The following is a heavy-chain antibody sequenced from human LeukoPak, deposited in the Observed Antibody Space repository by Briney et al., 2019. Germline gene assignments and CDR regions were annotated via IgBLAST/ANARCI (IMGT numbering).Heavy chain of an antibody. CDR3: AKASPPLVAVAGSDAFDI. D-gene: IGHD6-19*01. Sequence: GGSLRLSCAASGFTFSSYAMNWVRQAPGKGLEWVSAISGSGGSTYYADSVKGRFTISRDNSKNTPYLQMNSLRAEDTAVYYCAKASPPLVAVAGSDAFDIWGQGTMVTVSS. J-gene: IGHJ3*02. CDR2: ISGSGGST. CDR1: GFTFSSYA. V-gene: IGHV3-23*01.